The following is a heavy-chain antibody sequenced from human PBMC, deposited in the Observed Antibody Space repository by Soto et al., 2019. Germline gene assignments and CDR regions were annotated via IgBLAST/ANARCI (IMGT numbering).Heavy chain of an antibody. CDR3: AKAPPLDYCSGGSCYSIRPNWFDP. J-gene: IGHJ5*02. D-gene: IGHD2-15*01. Sequence: GGSLRLSCAASGFTFSSYAMSWVRQAPGKGLEWVSAISGSGGSTYYADSVKGRFTISRYNSKNTLYLQMNSLRAEDTAVYYCAKAPPLDYCSGGSCYSIRPNWFDPWGQGTLVTVSS. CDR1: GFTFSSYA. CDR2: ISGSGGST. V-gene: IGHV3-23*01.